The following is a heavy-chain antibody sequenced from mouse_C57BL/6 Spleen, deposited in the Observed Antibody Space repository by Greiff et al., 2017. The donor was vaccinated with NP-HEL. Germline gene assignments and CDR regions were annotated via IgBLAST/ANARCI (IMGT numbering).Heavy chain of an antibody. CDR2: ISYDGSN. J-gene: IGHJ4*01. D-gene: IGHD1-1*01. V-gene: IGHV3-6*01. CDR1: GYSITSGYY. CDR3: AGERIYYYGSSYDRYAMDY. Sequence: EVQLQQSGPGLVKPSPSLSLPCSVSGYSITSGYYWNWIRQFPGTKLEWMGYISYDGSNNYNPSLKNRISITRDTSKNQSFLKLNSVTNEDTATYYCAGERIYYYGSSYDRYAMDYWGQGTSVTVSS.